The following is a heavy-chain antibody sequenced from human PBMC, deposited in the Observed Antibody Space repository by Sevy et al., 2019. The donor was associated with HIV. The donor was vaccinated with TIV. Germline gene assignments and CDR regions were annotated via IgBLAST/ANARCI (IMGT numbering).Heavy chain of an antibody. D-gene: IGHD3-3*01. CDR2: ISYSGST. CDR1: GGSISRGGYY. CDR3: ARDGNYYDFWSGYPFDY. V-gene: IGHV4-31*03. J-gene: IGHJ4*02. Sequence: SETLSLTCTVSGGSISRGGYYWSWIRQHPGKGLEWIGYISYSGSTSYNPSLKSRLTISVDTSKNQFSLRLTSVIAEDTAVYYCARDGNYYDFWSGYPFDYWGQGTLVTVSS.